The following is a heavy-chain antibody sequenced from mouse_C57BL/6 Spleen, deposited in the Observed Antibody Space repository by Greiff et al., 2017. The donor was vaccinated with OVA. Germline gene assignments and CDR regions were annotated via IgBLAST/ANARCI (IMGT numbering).Heavy chain of an antibody. Sequence: VQLQQPGAELVKPGASVKLSCKASGYTFTSYWMHWVKQRPGQGLEWIGMIHPNSGSTNYNEKFKSKATLTVDKSSSTAYMQLSSLTSEDSAVYDSARVRYDDDGAMDGWGKGTSVTVSS. CDR1: GYTFTSYW. J-gene: IGHJ4*01. V-gene: IGHV1-64*01. D-gene: IGHD2-4*01. CDR3: ARVRYDDDGAMDG. CDR2: IHPNSGST.